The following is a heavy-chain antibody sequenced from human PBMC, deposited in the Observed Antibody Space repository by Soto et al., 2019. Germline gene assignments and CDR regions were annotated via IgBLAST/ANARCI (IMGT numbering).Heavy chain of an antibody. CDR2: INPNSGGT. CDR3: ARLRYSSSTQISLYGMDV. J-gene: IGHJ6*02. CDR1: GYTFTGYY. D-gene: IGHD6-6*01. V-gene: IGHV1-2*04. Sequence: ASVKVSCKASGYTFTGYYMHWVRQAPGQGLEWMGWINPNSGGTNYAQKFQGWVTMTRDTSISTAYVELSRLRSDDTAVYYCARLRYSSSTQISLYGMDVWGQGTTVTVSS.